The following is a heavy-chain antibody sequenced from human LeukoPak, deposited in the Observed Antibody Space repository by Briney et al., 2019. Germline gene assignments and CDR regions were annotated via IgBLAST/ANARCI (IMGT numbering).Heavy chain of an antibody. CDR1: GFTFSSYA. J-gene: IGHJ4*02. D-gene: IGHD3-3*01. Sequence: GGSLRLSCAASGFTFSSYAMHWVRQAPGKGLEWVAVISYDGSNKNYADSVKGRFTISRDNSKNTLYLKMNSVRAEDTAVYYCARDRVPPYDFWSGYYCDYWGQGTLVTVSS. V-gene: IGHV3-30-3*01. CDR3: ARDRVPPYDFWSGYYCDY. CDR2: ISYDGSNK.